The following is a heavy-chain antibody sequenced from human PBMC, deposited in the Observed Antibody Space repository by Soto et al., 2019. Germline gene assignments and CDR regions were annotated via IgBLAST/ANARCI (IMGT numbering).Heavy chain of an antibody. V-gene: IGHV3-48*01. Sequence: PGGSLRLSCAASGFTFSSYSMNWVRQAPGKGLEWVSHISSSSGTIYYADSVKGRFTISRDNAKNSLYLQMNSLRAEDTAVYYCARRIDSGDSRLDFWGQGPLVTVSS. D-gene: IGHD4-17*01. CDR1: GFTFSSYS. CDR2: ISSSSGTI. J-gene: IGHJ4*02. CDR3: ARRIDSGDSRLDF.